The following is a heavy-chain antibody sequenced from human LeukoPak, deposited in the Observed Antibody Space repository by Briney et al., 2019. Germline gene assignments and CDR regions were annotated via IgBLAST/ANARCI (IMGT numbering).Heavy chain of an antibody. CDR2: ITAYNDNT. CDR1: GYTFTSHG. Sequence: ASVKVSCKASGYTFTSHGISWVRQAPGQGLEWMGWITAYNDNTYYAQKLQGRVTMTTDTSTSTAYMELRSLRSDDTAVYYCARDLRRGSSSWYVSGGDYWGQGTLVTVSS. V-gene: IGHV1-18*01. J-gene: IGHJ4*02. D-gene: IGHD6-13*01. CDR3: ARDLRRGSSSWYVSGGDY.